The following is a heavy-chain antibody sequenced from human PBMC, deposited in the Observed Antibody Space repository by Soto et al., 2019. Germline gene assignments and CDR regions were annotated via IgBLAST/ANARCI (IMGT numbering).Heavy chain of an antibody. Sequence: QVQLVQSGPEVKKPGSSVKVSCEASGGTFSNFAVNWVRQAPGQGLEWVGGIIPLFNVAKYAQKFEGRVTIVADDSTSTAYMDLSGLRYDDTAMYYGAASGSYALGCDDKDTEGLDIWGQGTMVTVSS. CDR2: IIPLFNVA. CDR1: GGTFSNFA. D-gene: IGHD1-26*01. CDR3: AASGSYALGCDDKDTEGLDI. V-gene: IGHV1-69*01. J-gene: IGHJ3*02.